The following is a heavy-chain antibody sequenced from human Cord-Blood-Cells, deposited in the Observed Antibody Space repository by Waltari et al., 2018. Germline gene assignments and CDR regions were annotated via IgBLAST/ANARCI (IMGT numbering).Heavy chain of an antibody. CDR2: IYSGGST. V-gene: IGHV3-53*01. J-gene: IGHJ4*02. Sequence: EVQLVASGGGLIQPGGSVRLSCAASGFTVGSNAMSWVCQVPGKGLEWVSVIYSGGSTYYADSVKGRFTISRDNSKNTLYLQMNSLRAEDTAVYYCARGGGSSWYDYWGQGTLVTVSS. CDR1: GFTVGSNA. D-gene: IGHD6-13*01. CDR3: ARGGGSSWYDY.